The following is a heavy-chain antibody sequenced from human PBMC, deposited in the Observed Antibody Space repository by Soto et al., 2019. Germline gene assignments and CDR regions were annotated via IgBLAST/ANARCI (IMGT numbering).Heavy chain of an antibody. D-gene: IGHD4-17*01. CDR3: AKDTLYGGNYYYYYVDV. CDR2: ISWNSGSV. CDR1: GFTFDEYA. V-gene: IGHV3-9*01. Sequence: EVQLVESGGGLVQPGGSLRLSCAVSGFTFDEYAMHWVRQAPGKGLEWVSGISWNSGSVGYANSVKGRFTTSRDNAKNSLYLQMNSLRAEDTALYYCAKDTLYGGNYYYYYVDVWGKGTAVTVSS. J-gene: IGHJ6*03.